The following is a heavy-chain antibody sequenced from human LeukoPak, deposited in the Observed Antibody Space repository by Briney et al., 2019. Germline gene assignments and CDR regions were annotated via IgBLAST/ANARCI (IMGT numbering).Heavy chain of an antibody. CDR1: GFTFTNYA. CDR2: ISARGDNT. D-gene: IGHD3-10*01. Sequence: PGGSLRLSCAASGFTFTNYAMSWARQAPGKGLEWVSAISARGDNTYYADSVKGRFSISRDNSQNTQYLQMNSLRAEDTAIYYCAKAYHYGAGSSFDYWGQGILVTVSS. CDR3: AKAYHYGAGSSFDY. J-gene: IGHJ4*02. V-gene: IGHV3-23*01.